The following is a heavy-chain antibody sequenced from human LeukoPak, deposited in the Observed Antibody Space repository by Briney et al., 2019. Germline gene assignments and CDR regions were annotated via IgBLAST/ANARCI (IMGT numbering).Heavy chain of an antibody. CDR3: ARSIRYYGSGSYYQRYWYFDL. CDR1: GGSVSSGSYY. Sequence: SETLSLTCTVSGGSVSSGSYYWSWIRQPPEKGLEWIGYIYYSGSTNYNPSLKSRVTTSVDTSKNQFSLKLSSVTAADTAVYYCARSIRYYGSGSYYQRYWYFDLWGRGTLVTVSS. J-gene: IGHJ2*01. D-gene: IGHD3-10*01. V-gene: IGHV4-61*01. CDR2: IYYSGST.